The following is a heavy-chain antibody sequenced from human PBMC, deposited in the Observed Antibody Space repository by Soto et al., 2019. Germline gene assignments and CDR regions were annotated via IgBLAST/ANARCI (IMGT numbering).Heavy chain of an antibody. CDR2: IYYSGST. J-gene: IGHJ5*02. CDR3: ARRLLWFGDDP. Sequence: TSQTLSLTCSVAYGSSSSYYWSWIRQPPGKGLEWIGYIYYSGSTNYNPSLKSRVTISVDTSKNQFSLKLSSVTAADTAVYYCARRLLWFGDDPWRQGTLVPVSS. V-gene: IGHV4-59*08. CDR1: YGSSSSYY. D-gene: IGHD3-10*01.